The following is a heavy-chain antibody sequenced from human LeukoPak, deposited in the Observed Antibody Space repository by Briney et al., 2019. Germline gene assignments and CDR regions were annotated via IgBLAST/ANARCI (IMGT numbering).Heavy chain of an antibody. CDR1: GFTFSSYS. J-gene: IGHJ4*02. Sequence: GGSLRLSCAASGFTFSSYSMNWVRQAPGKGLEWVSSISGSSTYKHYADSVEGRFTIFRDNAKNSLYLQMKSLRAEDTAVYYCSKDLTGTAAEDYWGQGTLVTVSS. D-gene: IGHD6-13*01. V-gene: IGHV3-21*01. CDR2: ISGSSTYK. CDR3: SKDLTGTAAEDY.